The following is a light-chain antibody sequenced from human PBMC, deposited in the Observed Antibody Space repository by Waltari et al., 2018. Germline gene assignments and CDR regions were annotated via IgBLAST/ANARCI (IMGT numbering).Light chain of an antibody. V-gene: IGKV1-12*01. CDR1: QDISSW. Sequence: DIQMTQSPSSVSASVGDRVIITCRASQDISSWLAWYQQKPGKAPKLLISAASNLQRGVPSRFSGSEFGTNFTLTISSLQPEDFATYYCQQAKKSPDTFGQGTKVEMK. CDR3: QQAKKSPDT. CDR2: AAS. J-gene: IGKJ2*01.